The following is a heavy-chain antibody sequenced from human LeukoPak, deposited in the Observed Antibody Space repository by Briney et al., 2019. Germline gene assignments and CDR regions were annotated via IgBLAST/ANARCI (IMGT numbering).Heavy chain of an antibody. J-gene: IGHJ3*02. V-gene: IGHV1-8*03. CDR1: GYTFTSYD. CDR3: AIGRIVVVGGAFDI. CDR2: MNPNSGNT. D-gene: IGHD3-22*01. Sequence: VASVKVSCKASGYTFTSYDINWVRQATGQGLEWMGWMNPNSGNTGYAQKFQGRVTITRNTSISTAYMELSSLRSEDTAVYYCAIGRIVVVGGAFDIWGQGTMVTVSS.